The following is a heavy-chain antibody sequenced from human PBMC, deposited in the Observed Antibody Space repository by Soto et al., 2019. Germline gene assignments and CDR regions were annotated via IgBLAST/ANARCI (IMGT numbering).Heavy chain of an antibody. V-gene: IGHV3-33*01. CDR3: ASRVGAVDY. J-gene: IGHJ4*02. D-gene: IGHD3-16*01. CDR1: VFTFSSFV. CDR2: IYHDGSNK. Sequence: QVQLVESGGGGVQPGRSLRLSCATSVFTFSSFVMHWVRQAPGKGLEWVAVIYHDGSNKYYADSVKGRFTISRDNSKSTLYLQMNSLRAEDTAVYYCASRVGAVDYWGQGTLVTVSS.